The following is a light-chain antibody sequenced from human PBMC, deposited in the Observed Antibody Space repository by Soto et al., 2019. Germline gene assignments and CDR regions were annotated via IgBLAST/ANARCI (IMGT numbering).Light chain of an antibody. V-gene: IGKV1-39*01. J-gene: IGKJ2*01. CDR2: AAS. Sequence: DIQMTQSPSSLSASVGDRVTITCRASQSISSYLNWFQLKPWKAPKLLIYAASTLQSGVPSRFSGSGSGTDFTLTITSLQPEDFATEYCQQSYSTPYTFGQWTKVEIK. CDR3: QQSYSTPYT. CDR1: QSISSY.